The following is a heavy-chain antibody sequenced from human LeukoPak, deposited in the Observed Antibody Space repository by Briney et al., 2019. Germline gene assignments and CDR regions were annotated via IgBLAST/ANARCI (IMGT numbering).Heavy chain of an antibody. CDR1: GGSISSGSYY. CDR2: IYYSGST. V-gene: IGHV4-39*07. Sequence: SETLSLTCTVSGGSISSGSYYWGWIRQPPGKGLEWIGCIYYSGSTYYNPSLKSRVTISVDTSKNQFSLKLSSVTDADTAVYYCARVGCSSTSCHPNYYYYYYMDVWGQGTLVTVSS. D-gene: IGHD2-2*01. J-gene: IGHJ6*03. CDR3: ARVGCSSTSCHPNYYYYYYMDV.